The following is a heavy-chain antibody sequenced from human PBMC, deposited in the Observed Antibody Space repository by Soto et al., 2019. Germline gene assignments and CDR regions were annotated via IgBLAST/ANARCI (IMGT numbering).Heavy chain of an antibody. V-gene: IGHV1-2*04. D-gene: IGHD5-12*01. CDR2: INPNSGGT. CDR1: GYTVTGYY. J-gene: IGHJ5*02. Sequence: GSVKGSCKASGYTVTGYYMHWVRQAPGQGLEWMGWINPNSGGTNYAQKFQGWVTMTRDTSISTAYMELSRLRSDDTAVYYCARNGLKRDGYNEVSWLDPWGKGTLVPDSS. CDR3: ARNGLKRDGYNEVSWLDP.